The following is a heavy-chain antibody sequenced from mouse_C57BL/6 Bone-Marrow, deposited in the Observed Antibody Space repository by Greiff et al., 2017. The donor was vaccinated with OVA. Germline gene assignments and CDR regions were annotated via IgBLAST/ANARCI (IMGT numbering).Heavy chain of an antibody. J-gene: IGHJ2*01. CDR2: IYPGGGYT. CDR1: GYTFTNYW. Sequence: QVQLKESGAELVRPGTSVKMSCKASGYTFTNYWIGWAKQRPGHGLEWIGDIYPGGGYTNYNEKFKGKATLTADKSSSTAYMQFSSLTSEDSAIYYCARKPDFDYWGQGTTLTVSS. CDR3: ARKPDFDY. V-gene: IGHV1-63*01.